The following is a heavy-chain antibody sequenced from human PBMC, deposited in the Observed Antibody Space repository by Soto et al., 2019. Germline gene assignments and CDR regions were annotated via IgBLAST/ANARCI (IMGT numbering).Heavy chain of an antibody. J-gene: IGHJ4*02. D-gene: IGHD3-22*01. V-gene: IGHV4-59*12. CDR3: ARSMHYSDGSNYSPFDY. CDR2: FYYTGST. CDR1: GGSISSYY. Sequence: ASETLSLTCTVSGGSISSYYWSWIRQPPGKGLEWIGYFYYTGSTNYNPSLKSRVTISIDASKNQFSLRLSSVTAADTAVYYCARSMHYSDGSNYSPFDYWGQGTLVTVSS.